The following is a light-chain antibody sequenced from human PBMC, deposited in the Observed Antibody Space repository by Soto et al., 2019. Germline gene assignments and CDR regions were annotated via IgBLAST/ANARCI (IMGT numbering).Light chain of an antibody. CDR2: GVS. J-gene: IGKJ4*01. CDR1: RSVINNY. Sequence: IVLTQSPGTLSLSPGERATLSCRASRSVINNYLAWYQQKPGQAPRLRIYGVSIRAAGIPDRFSGSGSGTDFSLTISRLEPEDFAVYYCQQYGSSPLTFGGGTKVEI. V-gene: IGKV3-20*01. CDR3: QQYGSSPLT.